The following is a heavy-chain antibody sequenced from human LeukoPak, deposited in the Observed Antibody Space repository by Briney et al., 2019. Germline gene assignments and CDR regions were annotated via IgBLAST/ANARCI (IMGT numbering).Heavy chain of an antibody. Sequence: GGSLRLSCVASGFTFSSYEMNWVRQAPGKGLEWVSYISSSGSTIDYADSVKGRFTISRDNAKNSLYLQMNSLRAEDTAVYYCARDFQGIAFDYWGQGTLVTVSS. J-gene: IGHJ4*02. CDR1: GFTFSSYE. V-gene: IGHV3-48*03. CDR3: ARDFQGIAFDY. D-gene: IGHD2-15*01. CDR2: ISSSGSTI.